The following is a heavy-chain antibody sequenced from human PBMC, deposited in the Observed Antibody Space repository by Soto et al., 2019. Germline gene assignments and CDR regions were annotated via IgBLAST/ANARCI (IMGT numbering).Heavy chain of an antibody. CDR3: ANRRTYYYYYGMDV. CDR2: MNPNSGNT. V-gene: IGHV1-8*01. J-gene: IGHJ6*02. CDR1: GYTFTSYD. Sequence: GASVKVSCKASGYTFTSYDINWVRQATGQGLEWMGWMNPNSGNTGYAQKFQGRVTMTRNTSISTAYMELSSLRSEDTAVYYCANRRTYYYYYGMDVWGQGTTVTVSS.